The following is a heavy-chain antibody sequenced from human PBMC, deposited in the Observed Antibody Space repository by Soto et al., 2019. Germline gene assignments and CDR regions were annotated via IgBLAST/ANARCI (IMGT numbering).Heavy chain of an antibody. D-gene: IGHD3-3*01. V-gene: IGHV4-4*07. J-gene: IGHJ4*02. CDR1: GGSISNYF. CDR3: ARGGQDFWSGPFDY. CDR2: IDNSGST. Sequence: PSETLSLTCTVSGGSISNYFCNWIRQPAGKGLEWIGRIDNSGSTNYNPSLKSRITMSGDTSRNQFSLKLNSVTAADTAVYYCARGGQDFWSGPFDYWGQGALVTVSS.